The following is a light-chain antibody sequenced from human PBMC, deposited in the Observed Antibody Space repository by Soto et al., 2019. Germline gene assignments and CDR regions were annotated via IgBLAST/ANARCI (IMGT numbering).Light chain of an antibody. J-gene: IGKJ1*01. V-gene: IGKV1-5*03. CDR2: KAS. CDR3: QQYSAYWT. CDR1: QSITNW. Sequence: DIQMTQSPSTLSASVGDRVTITCRASQSITNWLAWYQQKPGKAPKLLMYKASSLESGVPSRFRGSGSGTEFTLTISSLQPDDFATYYCQQYSAYWTFGQGTKVDIK.